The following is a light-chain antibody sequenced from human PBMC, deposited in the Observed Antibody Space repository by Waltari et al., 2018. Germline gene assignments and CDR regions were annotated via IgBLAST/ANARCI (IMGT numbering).Light chain of an antibody. CDR2: DAS. V-gene: IGKV3-11*01. J-gene: IGKJ5*01. Sequence: EIVLTQSPATLSLSPGESATLPCRASQSIDSYLAWYLQKPGQAPRLLIFDASNRATGIPARFSGSGFGTDFTLTISSLEPEDFGVYYCQQRSNWPPTFGQGTRLEIK. CDR1: QSIDSY. CDR3: QQRSNWPPT.